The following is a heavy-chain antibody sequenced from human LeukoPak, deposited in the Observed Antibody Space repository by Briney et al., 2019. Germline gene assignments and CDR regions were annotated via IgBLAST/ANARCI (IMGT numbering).Heavy chain of an antibody. J-gene: IGHJ4*02. CDR3: ARAPYDGYKLDY. V-gene: IGHV4-59*01. CDR1: GGSISSYY. CDR2: IYYSGST. D-gene: IGHD5-24*01. Sequence: PSETLSLTCTVSGGSISSYYWSWIRQPPGKGLEWIGYIYYSGSTNYNPPLKSRVTISVDTSKNQFSLKLSSVTAADTAVYYCARAPYDGYKLDYWGQGTLVTVSS.